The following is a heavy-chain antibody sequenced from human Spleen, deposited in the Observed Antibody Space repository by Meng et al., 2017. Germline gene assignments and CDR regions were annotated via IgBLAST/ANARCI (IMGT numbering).Heavy chain of an antibody. CDR3: AKHSYYDREAIDY. D-gene: IGHD3-22*01. Sequence: QVQLVESGGGVVKPGGCLRLSCAASGFTFNNYQMSWIRQGPEKGLEWISFISHSGSTIYYADSVEGRSTVSRDNAKNSLYLQMNSLRAEDTAVYYCAKHSYYDREAIDYWGQGALVTVSS. J-gene: IGHJ4*02. V-gene: IGHV3-11*01. CDR1: GFTFNNYQ. CDR2: ISHSGSTI.